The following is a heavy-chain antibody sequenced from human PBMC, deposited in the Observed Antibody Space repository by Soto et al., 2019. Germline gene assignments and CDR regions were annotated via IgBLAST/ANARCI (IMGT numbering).Heavy chain of an antibody. V-gene: IGHV1-69*13. CDR1: GGTFSSYA. CDR3: ARVNYSNLESYYYGMDV. J-gene: IGHJ6*02. D-gene: IGHD4-4*01. CDR2: IIPIFGTA. Sequence: SVKVSCKASGGTFSSYAISWVRQAPGQGLEWMGGIIPIFGTANYAQKFQGRVTITADESTSTAYMELSSLRSEDTAVYYCARVNYSNLESYYYGMDVWGQGTTVTSP.